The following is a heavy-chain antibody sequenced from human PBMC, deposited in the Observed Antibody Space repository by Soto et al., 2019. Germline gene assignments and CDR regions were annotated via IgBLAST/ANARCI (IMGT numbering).Heavy chain of an antibody. J-gene: IGHJ6*02. CDR2: IIPIFGPA. V-gene: IGHV1-69*01. CDR1: GGTFSSYA. D-gene: IGHD4-17*01. CDR3: ARTSYGDRATYLYGMDV. Sequence: QVQLVQSGAEVKKPGSSVKVSCKASGGTFSSYAISWVRQAPGQGLEWMGGIIPIFGPANYAQKFQGRVTITADESTSTAYMELSSLRSEDTAVYYCARTSYGDRATYLYGMDVWGQGTTVTVSS.